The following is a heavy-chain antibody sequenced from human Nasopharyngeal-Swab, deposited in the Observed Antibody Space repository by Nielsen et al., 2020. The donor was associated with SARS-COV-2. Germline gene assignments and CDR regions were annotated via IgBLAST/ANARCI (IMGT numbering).Heavy chain of an antibody. Sequence: VRQMPGKGLEWMGIIYPGDSDTRYSPPFQGQVTISADKSISAAYLQWNSLKASDTAMYFCARHPGDYLNRGGFDHWGQGTLVTVSS. CDR3: ARHPGDYLNRGGFDH. CDR2: IYPGDSDT. J-gene: IGHJ4*02. D-gene: IGHD4-17*01. V-gene: IGHV5-51*01.